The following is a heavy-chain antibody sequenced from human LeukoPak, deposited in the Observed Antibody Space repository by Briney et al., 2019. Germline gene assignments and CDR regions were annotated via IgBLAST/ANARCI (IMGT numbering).Heavy chain of an antibody. CDR2: MYYSGSA. J-gene: IGHJ4*02. Sequence: SETLSLTCTVSGDSISSYYWSWIRKPPGKGLEWIGYMYYSGSANYNPSLKSRVTMSVDTSKNQFSLKLSSVTAADTAVYYCAGGLYSGSLKDWGQGTLVTVSS. D-gene: IGHD5-12*01. CDR1: GDSISSYY. CDR3: AGGLYSGSLKD. V-gene: IGHV4-59*01.